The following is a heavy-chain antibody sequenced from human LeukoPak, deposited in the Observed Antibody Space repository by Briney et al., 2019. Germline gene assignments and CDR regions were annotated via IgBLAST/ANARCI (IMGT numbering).Heavy chain of an antibody. CDR1: GFTFSNYY. CDR2: ISSSGSTI. Sequence: GGSLRLSCAASGFTFSNYYMSWIPQAPGKGREWVSYISSSGSTIYYADSVKGRFTISRDNAKNSLYLQMNSLRAEDTAVYYCARDGEWLRYGYYYYGMDVWGQGTTVTVSS. CDR3: ARDGEWLRYGYYYYGMDV. V-gene: IGHV3-11*01. D-gene: IGHD5-12*01. J-gene: IGHJ6*02.